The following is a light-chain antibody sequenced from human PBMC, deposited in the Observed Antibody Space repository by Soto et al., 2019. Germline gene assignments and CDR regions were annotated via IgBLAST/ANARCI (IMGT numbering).Light chain of an antibody. CDR1: QRVGNY. V-gene: IGKV3-11*01. Sequence: EIVLTQSPATLSLSPGERATLSCRASQRVGNYLAWYQQRPGQSPRLLIYDTSNRATGIPARFSGSGSGTDFTLTISSLEPEDFAVYYCQQRSNSFTFGPGTKVDI. CDR3: QQRSNSFT. J-gene: IGKJ3*01. CDR2: DTS.